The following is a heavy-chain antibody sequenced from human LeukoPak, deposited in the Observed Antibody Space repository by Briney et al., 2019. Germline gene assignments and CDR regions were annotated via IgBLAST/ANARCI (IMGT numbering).Heavy chain of an antibody. CDR3: ARRYDFWSGYYGGREYYFDY. CDR2: INHSGST. D-gene: IGHD3-3*01. V-gene: IGHV4-34*01. Sequence: SETLSLTCAVYGGSFSGYYWSWIRQPPGKGLEWIGEINHSGSTNYNPSLKSRVTISVDTSKNQFSLKLSSVTAADTAVYYCARRYDFWSGYYGGREYYFDYWGQGTLVTVSS. CDR1: GGSFSGYY. J-gene: IGHJ4*02.